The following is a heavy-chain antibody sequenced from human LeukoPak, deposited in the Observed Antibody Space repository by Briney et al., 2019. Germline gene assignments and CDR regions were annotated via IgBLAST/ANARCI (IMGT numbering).Heavy chain of an antibody. J-gene: IGHJ4*02. D-gene: IGHD2-21*02. CDR1: GYTFTSYY. V-gene: IGHV1-46*01. Sequence: GASVKVSCKASGYTFTSYYMHWVRQAPGQGLEWMGIINPSGGSTSYAQKFQGRVTMTRDTSTSTVHMELSSLRSEDTAVYYCAREPPFHCGGDCYFDYRGQGTLVTVSS. CDR2: INPSGGST. CDR3: AREPPFHCGGDCYFDY.